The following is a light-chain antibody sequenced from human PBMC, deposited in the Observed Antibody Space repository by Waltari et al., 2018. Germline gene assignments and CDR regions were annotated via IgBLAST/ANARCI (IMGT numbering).Light chain of an antibody. CDR1: QSISSW. CDR3: QQYNTYSWLS. V-gene: IGKV1-5*03. CDR2: KAS. Sequence: DIQMTQSPSTLSASVGDRVTITCRASQSISSWLAWYQQKPGKAPKLLIFKASTLKNGVPSRFSGGGSGTEFTLTISSLQPDDFATYYCQQYNTYSWLSFGGGTKVEIK. J-gene: IGKJ4*01.